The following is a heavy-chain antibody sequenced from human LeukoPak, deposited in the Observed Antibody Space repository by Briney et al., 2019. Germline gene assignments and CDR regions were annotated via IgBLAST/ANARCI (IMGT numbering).Heavy chain of an antibody. CDR3: ARYKIMGATTDAFDI. Sequence: AASVKVSCKASGYTFTSYAMHWARQAPGQRLEWMGWINAGNGNTKYSQKFQGRVTITRDTSASTAYMELSSLRSEDTAVYYCARYKIMGATTDAFDIWGQGTMVTVSS. J-gene: IGHJ3*02. V-gene: IGHV1-3*01. D-gene: IGHD1-26*01. CDR2: INAGNGNT. CDR1: GYTFTSYA.